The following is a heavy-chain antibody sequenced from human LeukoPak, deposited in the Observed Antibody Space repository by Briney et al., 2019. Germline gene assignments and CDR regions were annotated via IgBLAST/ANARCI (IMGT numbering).Heavy chain of an antibody. V-gene: IGHV4-39*01. CDR1: GDSISSSTSC. Sequence: PSETLSLTCAVSGDSISSSTSCWSWIRQPPGKGLEPSGKGLEWIGCMYHSGSTFYNPSLKSRVTISVDTSNSQFSLKLTSVAAADTAVYYCARHVAVAANYDYWGQGTLVTVSS. D-gene: IGHD6-19*01. J-gene: IGHJ4*02. CDR2: MYHSGST. CDR3: ARHVAVAANYDY.